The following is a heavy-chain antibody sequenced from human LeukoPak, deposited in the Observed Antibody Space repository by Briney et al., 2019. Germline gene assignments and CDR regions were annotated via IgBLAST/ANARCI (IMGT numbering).Heavy chain of an antibody. D-gene: IGHD3-22*01. J-gene: IGHJ4*02. Sequence: GGSLRLSCTVSGFTFSSYAMSWVRQAPGKGLEWLSAISGSGGSTYYADSVKGRFTISRDNSRNTLYLQMNSLRAEDTAIYYCAKDREYSDSSALPGDYWGQGTLVTVSS. V-gene: IGHV3-23*01. CDR2: ISGSGGST. CDR1: GFTFSSYA. CDR3: AKDREYSDSSALPGDY.